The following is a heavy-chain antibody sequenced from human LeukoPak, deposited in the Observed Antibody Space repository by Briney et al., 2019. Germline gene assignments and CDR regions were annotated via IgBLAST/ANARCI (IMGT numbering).Heavy chain of an antibody. Sequence: TSETLSLTCTVSGGSISSYHWSWIRQPPGKGLEWVSTINANSGTTSYAASVRGRFTISRDNSKNTLYLQLNTLRADDTATYYCAKPISGGLAVTADWFHPWGQGTLVVVSS. CDR2: INANSGTT. CDR3: AKPISGGLAVTADWFHP. CDR1: GGSISSYH. J-gene: IGHJ5*01. V-gene: IGHV3-23*01. D-gene: IGHD6-19*01.